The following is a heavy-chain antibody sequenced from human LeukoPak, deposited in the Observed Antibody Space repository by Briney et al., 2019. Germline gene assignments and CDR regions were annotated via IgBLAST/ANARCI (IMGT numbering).Heavy chain of an antibody. Sequence: GASVKVSCKASGGTFSSYAISWVRQAPGQGLEWMGGIIPIFGTANYAQKFQGRVTITADESTSTAYMELSSLRSEDTAVYYCARGDYDSRRNYYYYMDVWGKGTTVTISS. D-gene: IGHD3-22*01. J-gene: IGHJ6*03. CDR3: ARGDYDSRRNYYYYMDV. V-gene: IGHV1-69*13. CDR2: IIPIFGTA. CDR1: GGTFSSYA.